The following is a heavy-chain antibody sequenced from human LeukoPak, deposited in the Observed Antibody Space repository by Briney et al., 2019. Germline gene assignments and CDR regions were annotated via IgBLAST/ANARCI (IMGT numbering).Heavy chain of an antibody. CDR2: INWNGGST. CDR1: GFTFDDYG. Sequence: PGGSLRLSCAASGFTFDDYGMSWVRQAPGKGLEWVSGINWNGGSTGYADSVKGRFTISRDNAKNSLYLQMNSLRAEDTALYYCARDLSITMIVVATSWFDPWGQGTLVTVSP. CDR3: ARDLSITMIVVATSWFDP. J-gene: IGHJ5*02. V-gene: IGHV3-20*04. D-gene: IGHD3-22*01.